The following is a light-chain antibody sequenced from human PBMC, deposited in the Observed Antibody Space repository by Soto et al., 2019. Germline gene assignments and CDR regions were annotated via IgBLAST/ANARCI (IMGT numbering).Light chain of an antibody. CDR1: SGHSNYA. CDR3: QTWASGIRL. V-gene: IGLV4-69*01. CDR2: VNSDGIN. J-gene: IGLJ3*02. Sequence: QLVLTQSPSASASLGAPVKLTCTLTSGHSNYAIAWHQQQPEKGPRYLMRVNSDGINNRGDGIPDRCSASSSGSDRYLTISSLQPEDEADYFCQTWASGIRLFGGGTKLTVL.